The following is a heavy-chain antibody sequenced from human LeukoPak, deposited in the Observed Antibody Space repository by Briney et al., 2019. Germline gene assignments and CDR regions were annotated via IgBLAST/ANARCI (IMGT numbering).Heavy chain of an antibody. CDR1: GFTFSSYW. CDR2: IKQDGSEK. D-gene: IGHD5-24*01. Sequence: GGSLRLSCAGSGFTFSSYWMSWVRQAPGKGLEWVANIKQDGSEKYYVDSVKGRFTISRDNARNSLYLQMNSLRAEDTAVYYCVREARERGGFDYWGQGTLVTVSS. J-gene: IGHJ4*02. V-gene: IGHV3-7*01. CDR3: VREARERGGFDY.